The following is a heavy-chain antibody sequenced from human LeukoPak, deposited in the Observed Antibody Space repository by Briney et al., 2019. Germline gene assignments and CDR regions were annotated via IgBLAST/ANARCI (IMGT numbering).Heavy chain of an antibody. V-gene: IGHV3-15*01. CDR1: GVNFNNVW. J-gene: IGHJ4*02. D-gene: IGHD6-13*01. Sequence: GGSLRLSCGASGVNFNNVWMSWVRKAPGKGLEWVGRIKSKADGGTTDYAAPVKGRFTISRDDSKNTLYLQMSSLKTEDTAVYYCTTVGSSYPYWGQGTLVTVSS. CDR3: TTVGSSYPY. CDR2: IKSKADGGTT.